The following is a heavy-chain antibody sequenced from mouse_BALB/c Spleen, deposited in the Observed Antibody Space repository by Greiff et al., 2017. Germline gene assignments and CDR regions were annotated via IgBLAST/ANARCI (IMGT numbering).Heavy chain of an antibody. Sequence: EVMLVESGGGLVQPGGSLKLSCAASGFTFSDYYMYWVRQTPEKRLEWVATISDGGSYTYYPDSVKGRFTISRDNAKNNLYLQMSSLKSEDTAMYYCARDRGYGSSYFDYWGQGTTLTVSS. V-gene: IGHV5-4*02. CDR1: GFTFSDYY. CDR3: ARDRGYGSSYFDY. J-gene: IGHJ2*01. D-gene: IGHD1-1*01. CDR2: ISDGGSYT.